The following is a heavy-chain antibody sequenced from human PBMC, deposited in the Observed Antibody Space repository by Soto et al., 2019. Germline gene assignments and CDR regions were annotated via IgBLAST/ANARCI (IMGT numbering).Heavy chain of an antibody. J-gene: IGHJ2*01. V-gene: IGHV3-23*01. D-gene: IGHD4-17*01. CDR3: AKRTVGWYFDL. CDR2: ISGSGDST. CDR1: GFTFSSYA. Sequence: EVQLLESGGSLVQPGGSLRLSCAASGFTFSSYAMCWVSQAPGKGLEWVSAISGSGDSTYYADSVKGRFTISRDNSKNTQYLQMNSLRAEDTAVYYCAKRTVGWYFDLWGRGTLVTVSS.